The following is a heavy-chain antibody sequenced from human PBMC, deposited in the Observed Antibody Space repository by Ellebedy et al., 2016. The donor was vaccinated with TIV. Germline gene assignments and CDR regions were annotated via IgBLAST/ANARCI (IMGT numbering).Heavy chain of an antibody. V-gene: IGHV3-49*04. D-gene: IGHD6-13*01. CDR2: IRSKAYGGTT. J-gene: IGHJ6*02. CDR3: TRDLTTLAAAGTGIYYYTMDV. CDR1: GFTFGDYA. Sequence: GESLKISCTVSGFTFGDYAMSWVRQAPGKGLEWVSFIRSKAYGGTTEYAASVKGRFTISRDDSKSIAYLQMNSLKAEDTAVYYCTRDLTTLAAAGTGIYYYTMDVWGQGTTVTVSS.